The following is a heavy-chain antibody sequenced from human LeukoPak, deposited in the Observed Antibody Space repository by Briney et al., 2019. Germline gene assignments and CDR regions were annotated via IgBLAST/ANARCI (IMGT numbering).Heavy chain of an antibody. CDR1: GGTFSSYA. J-gene: IGHJ4*02. CDR3: ARFYSAGWWGYFDY. D-gene: IGHD2-8*02. CDR2: IIPIFGTA. Sequence: EASVKVSCKASGGTFSSYAISWVRQAPGQGLEWMGGIIPIFGTANYAQKSQGRVTITADESTSTAYMELCSLRSEDTAVYYCARFYSAGWWGYFDYWGQGTLVTVSS. V-gene: IGHV1-69*13.